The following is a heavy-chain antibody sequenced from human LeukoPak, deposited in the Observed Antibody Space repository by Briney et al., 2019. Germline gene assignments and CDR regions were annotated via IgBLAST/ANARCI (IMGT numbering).Heavy chain of an antibody. V-gene: IGHV3-30*18. D-gene: IGHD3-10*01. J-gene: IGHJ3*02. CDR3: AKLDYGSGAGDAFDI. CDR1: GFTFSSYG. CDR2: ISYDGSNK. Sequence: PGRSLRLSCAASGFTFSSYGMHWVRQAPGKGLEWVAVISYDGSNKYYADSVKGRFTISRDNSKNTLYLQMNSLRAEDTAVYYCAKLDYGSGAGDAFDIWGQGTMVTVSS.